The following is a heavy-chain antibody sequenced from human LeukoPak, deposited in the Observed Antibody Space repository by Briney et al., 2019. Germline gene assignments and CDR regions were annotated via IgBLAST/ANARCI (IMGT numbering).Heavy chain of an antibody. CDR2: ISGSGGGT. D-gene: IGHD6-13*01. Sequence: PGGSLRLSCAASGFTFSSYAMSWVRQAPGKGLEWVSGISGSGGGTYYADSVKGRFTISRDNSKNTLYLQMNSLRAEDTAVYYCAIDRAAAGGFGMWGQGTMVTVSS. CDR3: AIDRAAAGGFGM. CDR1: GFTFSSYA. J-gene: IGHJ3*02. V-gene: IGHV3-23*01.